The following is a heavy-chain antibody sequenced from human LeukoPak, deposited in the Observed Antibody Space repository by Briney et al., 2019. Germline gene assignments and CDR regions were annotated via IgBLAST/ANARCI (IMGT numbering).Heavy chain of an antibody. CDR2: IYSGGTT. J-gene: IGHJ3*01. D-gene: IGHD5-24*01. CDR3: ARDLQSDQVFDL. CDR1: GFAVSTRY. Sequence: GGSLRLSCAASGFAVSTRYVSWVRQAPGKGLEWVSLIYSGGTTYSPVSVRDIFTISRDNSKNTLYLQMNGLRAEDTAVYFCARDLQSDQVFDLWGQGTMVTVSS. V-gene: IGHV3-66*01.